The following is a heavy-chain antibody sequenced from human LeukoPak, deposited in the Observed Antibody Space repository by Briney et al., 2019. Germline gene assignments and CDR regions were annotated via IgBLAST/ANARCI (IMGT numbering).Heavy chain of an antibody. CDR2: IYYSGST. V-gene: IGHV4-59*01. D-gene: IGHD1-1*01. CDR3: ARGRVSSSTWYSTYYYYFYMDV. CDR1: GGSISSYY. Sequence: SETLSFTCTGSGGSISSYYWSWIRQPPGKGLEWIGYIYYSGSTNYNPSLKSRVTISVDTSKNQFSLKLSSVTAADTAVYFCARGRVSSSTWYSTYYYYFYMDVWGKGTTVTVSS. J-gene: IGHJ6*03.